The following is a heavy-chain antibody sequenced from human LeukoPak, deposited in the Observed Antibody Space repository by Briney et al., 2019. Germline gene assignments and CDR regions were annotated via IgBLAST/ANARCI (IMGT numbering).Heavy chain of an antibody. J-gene: IGHJ4*02. CDR2: IRFDGTTQ. V-gene: IGHV3-30*02. CDR1: GFVFSSYG. D-gene: IGHD3-22*01. Sequence: PGGPLRLSCAASGFVFSSYGIHWVRQAPGKGLEWVSFIRFDGTTQYYADSVKGRFTISRDNSKFTVHLLMTSLRPEDAAVYYCSKESNYDSSGYFNWGQGTLVTVSS. CDR3: SKESNYDSSGYFN.